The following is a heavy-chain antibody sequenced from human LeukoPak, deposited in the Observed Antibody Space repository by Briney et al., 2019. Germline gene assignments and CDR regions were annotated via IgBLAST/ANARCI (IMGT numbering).Heavy chain of an antibody. J-gene: IGHJ4*02. CDR1: SYTFTRYG. Sequence: ASVKVSCKASSYTFTRYGISWVRRASGQGLEWMGWISGSNGNTNYAQKFQGRVSMTADTSTSTAYMELRSLRSDDTAVYYCARSGRGTYYYFDLWGQGTLVTVSS. V-gene: IGHV1-18*01. CDR2: ISGSNGNT. CDR3: ARSGRGTYYYFDL. D-gene: IGHD1-26*01.